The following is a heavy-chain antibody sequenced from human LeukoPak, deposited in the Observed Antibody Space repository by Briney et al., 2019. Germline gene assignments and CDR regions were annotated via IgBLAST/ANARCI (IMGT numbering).Heavy chain of an antibody. CDR2: IWYDGSNK. CDR1: GFTFSSYG. D-gene: IGHD6-19*01. CDR3: XXXXXXXXVAGEDAFDI. V-gene: IGHV3-33*01. Sequence: GGSLRLSCAASGFTFSSYGMHWVRQAPGKGLEWVAVIWYDGSNKYYADSVKGRFTISRDNSKNTLYLQMNSLRAEDTAVYYCXXXXXXXXVAGEDAFDIWGQGTMVTVSS. J-gene: IGHJ3*02.